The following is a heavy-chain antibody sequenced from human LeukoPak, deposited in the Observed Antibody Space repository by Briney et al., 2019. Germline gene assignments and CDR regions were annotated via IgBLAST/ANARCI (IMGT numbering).Heavy chain of an antibody. J-gene: IGHJ6*02. CDR1: VYTFSIYW. CDR3: GGKHGPSFDYGMDV. D-gene: IGHD2-21*01. Sequence: GGSLRLSCAASVYTFSIYWMRWVRQAPGKGLEWVANIKQDGSEKYYVDSVKGRFTLSRDNAKNSLYLQMNSLRAEDTAVYFCGGKHGPSFDYGMDVWGQGTTVTVSS. V-gene: IGHV3-7*01. CDR2: IKQDGSEK.